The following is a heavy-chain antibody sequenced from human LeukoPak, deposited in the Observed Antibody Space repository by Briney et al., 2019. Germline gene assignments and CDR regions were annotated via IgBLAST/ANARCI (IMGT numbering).Heavy chain of an antibody. Sequence: GGSLRLSCAASGYTVSSNYMSWVRQAPGKGPEWVSVIYSDGSTYYADSVKGRFTISRDTSKNTLYLQMNSLRTEDTAVYYCARDLAAGGTYPHYWGQGTLVSVSS. CDR1: GYTVSSNY. V-gene: IGHV3-53*01. J-gene: IGHJ4*02. CDR2: IYSDGST. CDR3: ARDLAAGGTYPHY. D-gene: IGHD6-13*01.